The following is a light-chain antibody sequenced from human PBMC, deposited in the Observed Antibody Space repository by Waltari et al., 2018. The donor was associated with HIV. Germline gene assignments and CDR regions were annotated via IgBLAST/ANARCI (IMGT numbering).Light chain of an antibody. Sequence: QSVLTQPPSVSGAPGQRVTISCTGSSSNIGAGYDVHWYQQLPGTAPKRLIYGTSNRPSGVPDRFSGSKSGTSASLAITGLQAEDEADYYCQSYDSSLVVFGGGTKLTVL. CDR3: QSYDSSLVV. J-gene: IGLJ2*01. V-gene: IGLV1-40*01. CDR2: GTS. CDR1: SSNIGAGYD.